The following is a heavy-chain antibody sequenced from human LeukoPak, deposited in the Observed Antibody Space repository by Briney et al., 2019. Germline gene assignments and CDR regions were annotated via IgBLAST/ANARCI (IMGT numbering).Heavy chain of an antibody. D-gene: IGHD2-2*01. CDR1: AFSLSNYA. J-gene: IGHJ4*02. Sequence: GGSLRLSCAASAFSLSNYAMNWVRQAPGKGLEWVSGISESGGSTYYADSVKGRFTISRDNSKNTLYLQMNSLRGEDTAVYYCAKGGSPSCYSSSGYWGQGTLVTVSS. V-gene: IGHV3-23*01. CDR2: ISESGGST. CDR3: AKGGSPSCYSSSGY.